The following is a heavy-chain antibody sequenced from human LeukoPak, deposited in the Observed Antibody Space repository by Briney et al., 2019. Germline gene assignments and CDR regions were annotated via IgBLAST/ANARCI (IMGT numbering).Heavy chain of an antibody. V-gene: IGHV3-74*01. Sequence: PGGSLRLSCAASGFTFSSYWMHWGRQAPGKGLMWVSRINNDGSGTVYADSVEGRFTISRDNAKNTLYLQMNSLRADDTAVYYCVRGLLGPDYWGQGTQVTVSS. J-gene: IGHJ4*02. CDR1: GFTFSSYW. CDR2: INNDGSGT. D-gene: IGHD7-27*01. CDR3: VRGLLGPDY.